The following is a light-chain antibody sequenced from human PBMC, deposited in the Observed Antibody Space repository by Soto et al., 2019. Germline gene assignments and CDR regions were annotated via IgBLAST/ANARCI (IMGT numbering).Light chain of an antibody. Sequence: DIQMTQSPSSLSASVGDRVTITCQASQGISSYLAWYQQKPGKAPKLLIYAASTLQSGVPSRFSGSGSGTDFTLTISSLQPDDFATYYCQQYNSYSWTFGQGTRWIS. CDR2: AAS. J-gene: IGKJ1*01. CDR1: QGISSY. CDR3: QQYNSYSWT. V-gene: IGKV1-16*01.